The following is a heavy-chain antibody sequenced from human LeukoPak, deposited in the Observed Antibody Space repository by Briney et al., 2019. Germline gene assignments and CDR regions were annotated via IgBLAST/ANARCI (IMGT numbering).Heavy chain of an antibody. Sequence: ASVKVSCKASGGTFSSYAISWVRQAPGQGLEWMGRIIPILGIANYAQKLQGRVTMTTDTSTSTAYMELRSLRSDDTAVYYCARDLTIFGVVTYPPGAFDIWGQGTMVTVSS. D-gene: IGHD3-3*01. V-gene: IGHV1-69*04. CDR2: IIPILGIA. CDR1: GGTFSSYA. J-gene: IGHJ3*02. CDR3: ARDLTIFGVVTYPPGAFDI.